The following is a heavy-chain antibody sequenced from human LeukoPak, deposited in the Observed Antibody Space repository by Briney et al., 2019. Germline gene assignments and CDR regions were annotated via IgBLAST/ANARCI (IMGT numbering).Heavy chain of an antibody. V-gene: IGHV1-2*02. CDR2: ISPNSGGT. CDR3: ARDRGRGGYYPDY. D-gene: IGHD3-3*01. CDR1: GYTFTGYY. Sequence: ASVKVSCKASGYTFTGYYMHWVRQAPGQGLEWMGWISPNSGGTNSAQKFQGRVTMTRDTSTSTAYMELSRLTSDDTAVYYCARDRGRGGYYPDYWGQGTLVTVSS. J-gene: IGHJ4*02.